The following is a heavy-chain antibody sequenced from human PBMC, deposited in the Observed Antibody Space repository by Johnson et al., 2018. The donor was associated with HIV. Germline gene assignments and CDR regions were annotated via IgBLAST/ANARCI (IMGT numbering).Heavy chain of an antibody. J-gene: IGHJ3*02. CDR1: GFTVSRNY. D-gene: IGHD6-13*01. V-gene: IGHV3-66*01. Sequence: VQLVESGGGLVQPGGSLRLSCAASGFTVSRNYMSWVRQAPGKGLEWVSLIYSGGSTYYADSVKGRFTISRDNSKNTVYLQMNSLRAEDTAVYYCARGALSPAAPDAFDIWGQGTMVTVSS. CDR3: ARGALSPAAPDAFDI. CDR2: IYSGGST.